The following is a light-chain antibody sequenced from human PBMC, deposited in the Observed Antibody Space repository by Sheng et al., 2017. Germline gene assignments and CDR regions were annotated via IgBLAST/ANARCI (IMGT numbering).Light chain of an antibody. V-gene: IGLV3-1*01. CDR1: KLGDRY. J-gene: IGLJ2*01. Sequence: SYELTQPPSLSVSPGQTASITCSGEKLGDRYTSWYQQKAGQSPLLVIYQDNRRPSGIPERFSGSNSGNTATLTISGTQALDEAAYYCQAWDKSTETVVFGGVTKLTVL. CDR2: QDN. CDR3: QAWDKSTETVV.